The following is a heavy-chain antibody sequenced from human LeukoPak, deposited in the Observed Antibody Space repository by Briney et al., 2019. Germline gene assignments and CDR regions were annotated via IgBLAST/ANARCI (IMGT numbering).Heavy chain of an antibody. D-gene: IGHD2-2*01. CDR2: INPSGGST. Sequence: ASVKVSCKASGYTFTDYYMHWLRQAPGQRLEWMGIINPSGGSTIYAQKFQGRVTMTEDTSTDTAYMELSSLRSEDTAVYYCATWRYCSSTSCYYYFDYWGQGTLVTVSS. CDR1: GYTFTDYY. V-gene: IGHV1-46*01. CDR3: ATWRYCSSTSCYYYFDY. J-gene: IGHJ4*02.